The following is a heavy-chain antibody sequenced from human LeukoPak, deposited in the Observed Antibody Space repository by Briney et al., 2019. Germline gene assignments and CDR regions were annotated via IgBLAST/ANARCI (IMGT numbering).Heavy chain of an antibody. J-gene: IGHJ3*02. Sequence: SQTLSLTCAVSGGSISSGGYSWSWIWQPPGKGLEWIGYIYHIGSTYYNPSLKSRVTISVDRSKNQFSLKLSSVTAADTAVYFCAGAGGTMVRGVIINDAFDIWGQGTMVTVSS. CDR1: GGSISSGGYS. D-gene: IGHD3-10*01. V-gene: IGHV4-30-2*01. CDR3: AGAGGTMVRGVIINDAFDI. CDR2: IYHIGST.